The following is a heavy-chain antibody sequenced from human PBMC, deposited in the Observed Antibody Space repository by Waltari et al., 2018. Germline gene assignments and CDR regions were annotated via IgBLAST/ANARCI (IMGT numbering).Heavy chain of an antibody. J-gene: IGHJ5*02. Sequence: QVQLQESGPGLARPSETLSLTCSVSSYSIRSGYFWGWIRQPPGKGLQWIGSISHNSNPYYNPSLKSRVSMSVDTSKNQFALRVTSVTAADTAIYYCVRDLGGSGNSWFDAWGQGTLVTVSS. CDR3: VRDLGGSGNSWFDA. CDR1: SYSIRSGYF. D-gene: IGHD3-10*01. CDR2: ISHNSNP. V-gene: IGHV4-38-2*02.